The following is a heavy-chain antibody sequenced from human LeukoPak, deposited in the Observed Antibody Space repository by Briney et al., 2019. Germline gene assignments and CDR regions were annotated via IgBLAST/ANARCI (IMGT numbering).Heavy chain of an antibody. J-gene: IGHJ6*03. CDR3: ARRSRAAPYYYYYYMDV. D-gene: IGHD2-15*01. CDR1: GGPFSGYY. Sequence: SETLSLTCAVYGGPFSGYYWSWLRQPPGKGLEWIGEINHSGSTNYNPSLKSRVTISVDTSKNQFSLKLSSVTAADTAVYYCARRSRAAPYYYYYYMDVWGKGTTVTVSS. V-gene: IGHV4-34*01. CDR2: INHSGST.